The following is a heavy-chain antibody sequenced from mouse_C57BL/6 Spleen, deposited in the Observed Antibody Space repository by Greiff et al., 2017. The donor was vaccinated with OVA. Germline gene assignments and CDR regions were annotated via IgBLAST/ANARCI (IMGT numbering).Heavy chain of an antibody. CDR2: IYPGDGDT. V-gene: IGHV1-82*01. D-gene: IGHD2-5*01. CDR3: AIAFYSNPYAMDY. J-gene: IGHJ4*01. CDR1: GYAFSSSW. Sequence: QVQLKQSGPELVKPGASVKISCKASGYAFSSSWMNWVKQRPGKGLAWIGRIYPGDGDTHYNGKFKGKATLTADKSSSTAYMQLRSLTYEDSAVYFCAIAFYSNPYAMDYWGQGTSVTVSS.